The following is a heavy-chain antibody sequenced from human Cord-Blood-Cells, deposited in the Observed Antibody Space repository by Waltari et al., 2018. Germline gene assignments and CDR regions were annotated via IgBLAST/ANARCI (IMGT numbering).Heavy chain of an antibody. CDR2: IWYDGSNK. CDR1: GFTFSSYG. CDR3: ARVDDYDAFDI. J-gene: IGHJ3*02. V-gene: IGHV3-33*01. D-gene: IGHD4-17*01. Sequence: QVQLVESGGGVVQPGRSLRLSCAASGFTFSSYGRHWVRQAPGKGLEWVAVIWYDGSNKYYADSVKGRFTISRDNSKNTLYLQMNSLRAEDTAVYYCARVDDYDAFDIWGQGTMVTVSS.